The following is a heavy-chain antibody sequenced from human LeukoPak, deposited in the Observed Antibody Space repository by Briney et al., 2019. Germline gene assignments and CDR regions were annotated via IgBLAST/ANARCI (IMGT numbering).Heavy chain of an antibody. CDR1: GYTFTSYD. Sequence: ASVKVSCKASGYTFTSYDINWVRQATGQGLEWMGWKKPSSGNTGYAQKFQGRVTMTRNTSISTAYMELSSLRSEDTAVYYCARGPKQYYDFWSGYGWNYYYYGMDVWGQGTTVTVSS. CDR3: ARGPKQYYDFWSGYGWNYYYYGMDV. D-gene: IGHD3-3*01. V-gene: IGHV1-8*01. J-gene: IGHJ6*02. CDR2: KKPSSGNT.